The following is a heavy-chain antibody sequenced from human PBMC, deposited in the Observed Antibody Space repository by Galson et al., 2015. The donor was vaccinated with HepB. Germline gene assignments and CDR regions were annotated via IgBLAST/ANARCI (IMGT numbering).Heavy chain of an antibody. CDR2: IIPILGIA. J-gene: IGHJ6*02. Sequence: SVKVSCKASGGTFSSYAISWVRQAPGQGLEWMGRIIPILGIANYAQKFQGRVTITADKSTSTAYMELSSLRSEDTAVYYCARDSIVVVPAAYYYYGMDVWGQGTTVTVSS. V-gene: IGHV1-69*04. CDR1: GGTFSSYA. CDR3: ARDSIVVVPAAYYYYGMDV. D-gene: IGHD2-2*01.